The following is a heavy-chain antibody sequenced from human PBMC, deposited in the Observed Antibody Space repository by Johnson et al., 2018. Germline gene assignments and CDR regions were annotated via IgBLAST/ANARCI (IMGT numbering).Heavy chain of an antibody. CDR2: ISYDGSNK. V-gene: IGHV3-30*03. CDR3: ARDSEDRYNPAYFDL. D-gene: IGHD5-24*01. CDR1: RFTFSSYG. Sequence: QVRLVQSGGGVVQPGRSLRLSCAASRFTFSSYGMHWVRQAPGKGLEWGAVISYDGSNKYYAVSVKGRFTISRDTSKNTLYLQMHILRAEDKAVYYCARDSEDRYNPAYFDLWGRGTLVTVSS. J-gene: IGHJ2*01.